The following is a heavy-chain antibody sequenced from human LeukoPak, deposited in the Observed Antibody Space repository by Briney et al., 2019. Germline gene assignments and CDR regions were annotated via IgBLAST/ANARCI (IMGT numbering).Heavy chain of an antibody. CDR3: ARDYYDSSVQIDY. CDR2: INPNSGGT. CDR1: GYTFTSYG. Sequence: GASVKVSCKASGYTFTSYGISWVRQAPGQGLEWMGWINPNSGGTNYAQKFQGRVTMTRDTSISTAYMELSRLRSDDTAVYYCARDYYDSSVQIDYWGQGTLVTVSS. V-gene: IGHV1-2*02. D-gene: IGHD3-22*01. J-gene: IGHJ4*02.